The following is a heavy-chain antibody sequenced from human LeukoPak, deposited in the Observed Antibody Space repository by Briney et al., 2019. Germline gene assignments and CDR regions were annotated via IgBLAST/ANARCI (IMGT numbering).Heavy chain of an antibody. CDR3: ARTYYYDSSDYLDY. V-gene: IGHV1-69*04. D-gene: IGHD3-22*01. J-gene: IGHJ4*02. Sequence: SVNVSCTASGCAFSIYAISWVRHARGQGLEWMGRIIPILGIAIHAQNFPGRVTITADKSTSTAYLALSSLRSEATSASYFARTYYYDSSDYLDYWGQGTLVTVSS. CDR1: GCAFSIYA. CDR2: IIPILGIA.